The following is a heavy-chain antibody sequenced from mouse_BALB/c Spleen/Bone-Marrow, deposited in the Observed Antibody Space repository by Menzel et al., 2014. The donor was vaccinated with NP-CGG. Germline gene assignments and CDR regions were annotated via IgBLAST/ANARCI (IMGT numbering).Heavy chain of an antibody. CDR2: INSGSSTI. V-gene: IGHV5-17*02. D-gene: IGHD2-10*02. J-gene: IGHJ2*01. Sequence: EVHLVESGGGLVQPGGSRKLSCAASGFTFSSFGMHWVRQAPEKGLEWVAYINSGSSTIYYADTLKGRFTISRDNPKNTLFLQMTSLRSEDTAMYYCARLYGNSGFDYRGQGTTLTVSS. CDR1: GFTFSSFG. CDR3: ARLYGNSGFDY.